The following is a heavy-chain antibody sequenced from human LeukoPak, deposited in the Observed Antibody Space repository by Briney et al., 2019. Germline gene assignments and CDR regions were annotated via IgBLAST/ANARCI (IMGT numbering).Heavy chain of an antibody. CDR1: GSTFSSHT. CDR3: VKSGFRFGTFLNHFDH. D-gene: IGHD3-16*01. CDR2: ISSTSSVI. Sequence: GGSLRLSCAASGSTFSSHTMNWVRQAPGKGLEWVSYISSTSSVIYYADSVKGRFTISRDNAKNSLYLQMNSLRAEDTAFYYCVKSGFRFGTFLNHFDHWGRGTLVTVSS. J-gene: IGHJ4*02. V-gene: IGHV3-48*04.